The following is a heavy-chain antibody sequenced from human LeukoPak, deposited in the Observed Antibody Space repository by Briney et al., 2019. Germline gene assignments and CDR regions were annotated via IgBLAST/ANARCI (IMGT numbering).Heavy chain of an antibody. CDR3: ARDQVGGHYQF. Sequence: PGGSLRLFCAASGFTFSSYSMNWVRQAPGKGPEWVANIREDGRKAYYVGSVMGRFTISRDNVKNSVYLQMNYLRAEDTAVYYCARDQVGGHYQFWGQGALVAVSS. CDR2: IREDGRKA. J-gene: IGHJ4*02. V-gene: IGHV3-7*01. D-gene: IGHD2-21*02. CDR1: GFTFSSYS.